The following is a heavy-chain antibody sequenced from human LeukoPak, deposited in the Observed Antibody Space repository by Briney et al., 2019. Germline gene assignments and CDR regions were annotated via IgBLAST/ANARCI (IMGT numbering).Heavy chain of an antibody. V-gene: IGHV3-74*01. CDR1: GFTFSSYW. Sequence: GGSLRLSCAASGFTFSSYWMHWVRQAPGKGLVWVSRIHSDGSTTSYADSVKGRFTISRDNSKNTLYLQMNSLRAEDTAVYYCAKDLRGQIDSSLMDVWGKGTTVTVSS. J-gene: IGHJ6*03. D-gene: IGHD2-2*01. CDR3: AKDLRGQIDSSLMDV. CDR2: IHSDGSTT.